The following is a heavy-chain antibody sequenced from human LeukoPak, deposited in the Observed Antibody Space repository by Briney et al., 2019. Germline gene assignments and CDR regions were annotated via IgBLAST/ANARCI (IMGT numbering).Heavy chain of an antibody. D-gene: IGHD3-22*01. CDR3: ARGDYYDSSGPNFDY. V-gene: IGHV4-61*08. J-gene: IGHJ4*02. CDR1: GGSVSSGGYY. CDR2: IYYSGGT. Sequence: PSETLSLTCTVSGGSVSSGGYYWNWIRQPPGKGLEWIGYIYYSGGTNYNPSLKSRVTISVDTSKNQFSLKLSSVTAADTAVYYCARGDYYDSSGPNFDYWGQGTLVTVSS.